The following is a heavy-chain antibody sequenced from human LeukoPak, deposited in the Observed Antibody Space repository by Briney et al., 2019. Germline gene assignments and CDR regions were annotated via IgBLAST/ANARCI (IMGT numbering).Heavy chain of an antibody. CDR1: GFTFSGYW. D-gene: IGHD5-12*01. J-gene: IGHJ4*02. Sequence: GGSLRLSCAASGFTFSGYWMTWVRVAPGKGLEYVVYIKEDGSKQYYVDSVKGRFTISRDDTKNSLYLQMSSLRGDDTAVYYCVRDRGFHTFDYWGQGTLVTVSS. CDR3: VRDRGFHTFDY. CDR2: IKEDGSKQ. V-gene: IGHV3-7*05.